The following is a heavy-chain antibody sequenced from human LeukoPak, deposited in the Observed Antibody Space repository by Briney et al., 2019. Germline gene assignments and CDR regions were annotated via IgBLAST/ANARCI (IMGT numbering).Heavy chain of an antibody. Sequence: GGSLRLSCAASGFTFSSYGMHWVRQAPGKGLEWVAVISYDGSNKYYADSVKGRFTISRDNSKNTLYLQMNSLRAEDTAVYYCAKDSTKDYYDSSGFDYWGQGTLVTVSS. J-gene: IGHJ4*02. CDR3: AKDSTKDYYDSSGFDY. D-gene: IGHD3-22*01. CDR2: ISYDGSNK. V-gene: IGHV3-30*18. CDR1: GFTFSSYG.